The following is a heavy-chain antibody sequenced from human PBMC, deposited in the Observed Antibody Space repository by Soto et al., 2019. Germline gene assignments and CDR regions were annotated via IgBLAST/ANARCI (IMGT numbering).Heavy chain of an antibody. CDR2: FDPEDGET. CDR3: AGKIWERQKGRIDGYYGMGV. V-gene: IGHV1-24*01. D-gene: IGHD1-26*01. CDR1: GYTLTELS. J-gene: IGHJ6*02. Sequence: ASVKVSCKVSGYTLTELSMHWVRQAPGKGLEWMGGFDPEDGETIYAQKFQGRVTMTEDTSTDTAYMELSSLRSEDTAVYYCAGKIWERQKGRIDGYYGMGVWGQGTTVTGSS.